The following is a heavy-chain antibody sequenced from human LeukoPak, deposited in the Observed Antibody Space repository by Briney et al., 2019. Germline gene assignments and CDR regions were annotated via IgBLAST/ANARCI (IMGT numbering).Heavy chain of an antibody. D-gene: IGHD5-18*01. CDR3: AKGHRRIQLWQNFDY. CDR1: GFTFSSYN. J-gene: IGHJ4*02. Sequence: GGSLRLSCAASGFTFSSYNMNWVRQAPGKGLEWVSSITSSSSYIYYADSVKGRFTISRDNSKNTLYLQMNSLRAEDTAVYYCAKGHRRIQLWQNFDYWGQGTLVTVSS. CDR2: ITSSSSYI. V-gene: IGHV3-21*04.